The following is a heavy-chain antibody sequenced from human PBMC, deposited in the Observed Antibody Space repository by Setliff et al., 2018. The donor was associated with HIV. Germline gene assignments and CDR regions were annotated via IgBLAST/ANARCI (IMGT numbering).Heavy chain of an antibody. D-gene: IGHD3-22*01. CDR3: ARAGHYGTVGFDF. Sequence: PGGSLRLSCAASGFTVSNNYINWVRQAPGKGLEWVSSIYSGGSTYYADSVKGRSTIYRDTSKNTVYLQMNSLRVEDTAVYFCARAGHYGTVGFDFWGQGTLVTVSS. CDR2: IYSGGST. V-gene: IGHV3-66*02. CDR1: GFTVSNNY. J-gene: IGHJ4*02.